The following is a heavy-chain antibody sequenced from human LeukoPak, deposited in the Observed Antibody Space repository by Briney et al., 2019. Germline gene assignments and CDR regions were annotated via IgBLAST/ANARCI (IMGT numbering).Heavy chain of an antibody. V-gene: IGHV3-30*02. CDR2: IRYDGSNK. J-gene: IGHJ4*02. D-gene: IGHD6-19*01. CDR1: GFTFSSYG. Sequence: PGGSLRLSCAASGFTFSSYGMHWVRQAPGKGLEWGAFIRYDGSNKYYADSVKGRFTISRDNSKNTRYREMNRLRAEDTAAYYCAKATFDSVAVAGNAPPYYFDYWGQGTLVTVSS. CDR3: AKATFDSVAVAGNAPPYYFDY.